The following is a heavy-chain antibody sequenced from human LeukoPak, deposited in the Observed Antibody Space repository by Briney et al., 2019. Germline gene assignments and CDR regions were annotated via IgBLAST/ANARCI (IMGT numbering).Heavy chain of an antibody. CDR2: IYYSGST. J-gene: IGHJ4*01. D-gene: IGHD6-13*01. CDR1: GGSISSGDYY. V-gene: IGHV4-30-4*01. CDR3: ATEEGIAAAGTFDY. Sequence: PSETLSLTCTVSGGSISSGDYYWSWIRQPPGRGLEWIGYIYYSGSTYYNPSLKSRVTISVDASKNQFSLKLSSVTAADTAVYYCATEEGIAAAGTFDYWGQEPWSPSPQ.